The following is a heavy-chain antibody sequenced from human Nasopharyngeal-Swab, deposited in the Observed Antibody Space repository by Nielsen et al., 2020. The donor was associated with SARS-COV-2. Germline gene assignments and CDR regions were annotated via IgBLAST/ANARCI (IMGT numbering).Heavy chain of an antibody. D-gene: IGHD2-21*01. CDR3: ARGGDGGLAHFDY. Sequence: SETLSLTCTVSGGSISSYYWTWIRQSPGKGLEWIGYIYNSGRTTDYNPSLKSRVTISLDTSKNQFSLKLSSVTAADTAVYYCARGGDGGLAHFDYWGQGNLVTVSS. CDR2: IYNSGRTT. CDR1: GGSISSYY. J-gene: IGHJ4*02. V-gene: IGHV4-59*01.